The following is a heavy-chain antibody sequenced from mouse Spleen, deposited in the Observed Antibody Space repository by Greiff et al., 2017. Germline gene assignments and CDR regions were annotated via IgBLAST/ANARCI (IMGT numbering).Heavy chain of an antibody. Sequence: EVQLQQSGPELVKPGASVKIPCKASGYTFTDYNMDWVKQSHGKSLEWIGDINPNNGGTIYNQKFKGKATLTVDKSSSTAYMELRSLTSEDTAVYYCARSLRYYGSSYRFAYWGQGTLVTVSA. CDR1: GYTFTDYN. D-gene: IGHD1-1*01. J-gene: IGHJ3*01. CDR2: INPNNGGT. V-gene: IGHV1-18*01. CDR3: ARSLRYYGSSYRFAY.